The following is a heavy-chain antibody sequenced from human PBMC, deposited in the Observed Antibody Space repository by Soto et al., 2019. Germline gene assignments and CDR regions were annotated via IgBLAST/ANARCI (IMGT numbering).Heavy chain of an antibody. CDR1: GFTFSSYA. V-gene: IGHV3-30-3*01. J-gene: IGHJ6*02. CDR3: ASSGGAYCSSTSCYTENYYYYGMDV. Sequence: AGGSLRLSCAASGFTFSSYAMHWVRQAPGKGLEWVAVISYDGSNKYYADSVKGRFTISRDNSKNTLYLQMNSLRAEDTAVYYYASSGGAYCSSTSCYTENYYYYGMDVWGQGTTVTVSS. CDR2: ISYDGSNK. D-gene: IGHD2-2*02.